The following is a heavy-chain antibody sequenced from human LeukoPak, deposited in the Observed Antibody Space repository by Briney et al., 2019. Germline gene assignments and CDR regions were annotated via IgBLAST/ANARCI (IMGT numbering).Heavy chain of an antibody. V-gene: IGHV4-34*01. Sequence: PSETLSLTXAVYGGSFSGYYWSWIRQPPGKGLEWSGEINHSGSTNYNPSLKSRVTISVDTSKNHFSLKLSSVTAADTAVYYCARGLEWLALRFLEWSPTYYFDYWGQGTLVTVSS. CDR2: INHSGST. J-gene: IGHJ4*02. CDR1: GGSFSGYY. D-gene: IGHD3-3*01. CDR3: ARGLEWLALRFLEWSPTYYFDY.